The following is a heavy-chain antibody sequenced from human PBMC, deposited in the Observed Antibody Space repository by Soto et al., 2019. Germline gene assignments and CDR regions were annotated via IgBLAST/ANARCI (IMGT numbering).Heavy chain of an antibody. J-gene: IGHJ6*02. CDR3: ARLPKVAKYYCYGMGV. V-gene: IGHV5-51*01. CDR2: IYPGDSDT. D-gene: IGHD2-15*01. Sequence: GESLKISCKGSGYSFTSYWIGWVRQMPGKGLEWMGIIYPGDSDTRYSPSFQGQVTISADKSISTAYLQWSSLKASDTAMYYCARLPKVAKYYCYGMGVWGQGTTVTVSS. CDR1: GYSFTSYW.